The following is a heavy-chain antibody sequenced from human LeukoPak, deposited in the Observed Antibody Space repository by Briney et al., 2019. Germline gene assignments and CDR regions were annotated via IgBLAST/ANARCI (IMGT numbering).Heavy chain of an antibody. CDR3: ARDPTWEVTGGY. CDR1: GGSISSSSYN. D-gene: IGHD7-27*01. J-gene: IGHJ4*02. CDR2: MYHSGST. V-gene: IGHV4-39*07. Sequence: SETLSLTCTVSGGSISSSSYNWGWIRQPPGKGLEWIGSMYHSGSTYYNPSLKSRVTISVDTSKNQFSLKLSSVTAADTAVYYCARDPTWEVTGGYWGQGTLVTVSS.